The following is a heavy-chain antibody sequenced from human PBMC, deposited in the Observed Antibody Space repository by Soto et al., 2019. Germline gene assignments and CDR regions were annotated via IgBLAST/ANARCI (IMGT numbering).Heavy chain of an antibody. J-gene: IGHJ4*02. CDR2: INDSGST. CDR3: QGGDF. V-gene: IGHV4-34*01. Sequence: LSLTCAVSGGSFRGYFWSWIRQSPDKGLEWIGEINDSGSTYYNPSFKSRLTISVDTSKSQISLTLTSVTAADSAVYYCQGGDFWGQGARVTVSS. D-gene: IGHD3-16*01. CDR1: GGSFRGYF.